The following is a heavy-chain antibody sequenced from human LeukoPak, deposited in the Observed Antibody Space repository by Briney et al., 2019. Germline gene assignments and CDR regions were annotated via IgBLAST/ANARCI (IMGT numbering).Heavy chain of an antibody. J-gene: IGHJ3*02. Sequence: SETLSLTCAVYGGSFSGYYWSWIRQPPGKGLEWIGEINHSGSTNYNPSLKSRVTISVDTSKNQFSLKLSSVTAADTAVYYCARGGPGGCSSTSCYRRSSTKGDAFDIWGQGTMVTVSS. CDR1: GGSFSGYY. V-gene: IGHV4-34*01. D-gene: IGHD2-2*01. CDR3: ARGGPGGCSSTSCYRRSSTKGDAFDI. CDR2: INHSGST.